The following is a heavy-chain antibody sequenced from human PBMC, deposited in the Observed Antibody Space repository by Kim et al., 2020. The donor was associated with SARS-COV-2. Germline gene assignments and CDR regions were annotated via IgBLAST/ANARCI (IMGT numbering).Heavy chain of an antibody. Sequence: ASVEVSCKASGYTFTSYAMHWVRQAPGQGLEWMGWINVGYGNTKYLQKFQGRVTITRDTSASTAYMELSSLRSEDTAVYYCARDGTTRNGGYYFDYWGQGALVTVSS. D-gene: IGHD1-1*01. V-gene: IGHV1-3*01. CDR2: INVGYGNT. CDR3: ARDGTTRNGGYYFDY. CDR1: GYTFTSYA. J-gene: IGHJ4*02.